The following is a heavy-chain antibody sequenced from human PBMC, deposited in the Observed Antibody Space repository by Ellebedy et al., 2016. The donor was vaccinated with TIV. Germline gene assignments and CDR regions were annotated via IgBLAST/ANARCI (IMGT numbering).Heavy chain of an antibody. D-gene: IGHD5-12*01. CDR2: IYPGDSDT. J-gene: IGHJ4*02. CDR3: ARGGGGYVLERFDY. CDR1: GYRFTTSW. V-gene: IGHV5-51*01. Sequence: GESLKISCKGSGYRFTTSWIAWVRQMPGKGLEWMGFIYPGDSDTRYSPSFQGQVTISADESINTAYLQMNSLRAEDTAVYYCARGGGGYVLERFDYWGQGTLVTVSS.